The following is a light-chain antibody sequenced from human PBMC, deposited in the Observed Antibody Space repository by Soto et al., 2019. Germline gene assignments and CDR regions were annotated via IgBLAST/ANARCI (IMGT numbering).Light chain of an antibody. Sequence: VVTQEPSFSVSPGRTVTLTCGLSSGSVSTSYYPSWYQQTPGQAPRTLIYNTNTRSSGVPDRFSGSILGNKAALTITGAQADDESDYYCVLYMGSGTWVFGGGTQLTVL. CDR2: NTN. J-gene: IGLJ3*02. CDR1: SGSVSTSYY. CDR3: VLYMGSGTWV. V-gene: IGLV8-61*01.